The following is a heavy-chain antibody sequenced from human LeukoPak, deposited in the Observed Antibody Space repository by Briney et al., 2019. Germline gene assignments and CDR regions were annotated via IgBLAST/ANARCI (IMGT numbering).Heavy chain of an antibody. CDR2: ISYDGSNK. D-gene: IGHD3-3*01. CDR1: GFTFSSYA. CDR3: ARDRAHDSRFLEWFQSKYYYYYYGMDV. V-gene: IGHV3-30-3*01. J-gene: IGHJ6*02. Sequence: GGSLRLSCAASGFTFSSYAMHWVRQAPGKGLEWVAVISYDGSNKYYADSVKGRFTISRDNSKNTLYLQMNSLRAEDTAVYYCARDRAHDSRFLEWFQSKYYYYYYGMDVWGQGTTVTVSS.